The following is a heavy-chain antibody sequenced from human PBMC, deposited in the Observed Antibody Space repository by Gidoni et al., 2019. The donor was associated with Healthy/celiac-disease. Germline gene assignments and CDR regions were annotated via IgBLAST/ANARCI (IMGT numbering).Heavy chain of an antibody. CDR1: GASITTYY. Sequence: QVHLQESGPGLVKPSETLSLTCTVSGASITTYYWSWIRQPPGKGLECIGYLYNSGTINYNPSLKSRVTISVDMSKNQFSLKLSSVTAADTAVYYCARGHSSGWYHWFDPWGRGTLVTVSS. D-gene: IGHD6-19*01. CDR3: ARGHSSGWYHWFDP. J-gene: IGHJ5*02. CDR2: LYNSGTI. V-gene: IGHV4-59*01.